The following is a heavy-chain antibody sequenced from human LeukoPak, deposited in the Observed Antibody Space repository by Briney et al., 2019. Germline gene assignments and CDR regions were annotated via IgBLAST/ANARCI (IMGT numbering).Heavy chain of an antibody. CDR1: GFTVSSNY. V-gene: IGHV3-53*01. J-gene: IGHJ3*02. CDR3: AKSSGAYCGGDCPRDAFDI. CDR2: IYSGGST. D-gene: IGHD2-21*02. Sequence: GGSLRLSCAASGFTVSSNYMSWVRQAPGKGVEWVSVIYSGGSTYYADSVKGRFTISRDNSKNTLYLQMNSLRAEDTAVYYCAKSSGAYCGGDCPRDAFDIWGQGTMVTVSS.